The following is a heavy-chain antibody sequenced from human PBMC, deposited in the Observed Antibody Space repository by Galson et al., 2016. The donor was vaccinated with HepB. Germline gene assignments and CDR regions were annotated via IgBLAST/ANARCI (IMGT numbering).Heavy chain of an antibody. V-gene: IGHV3-23*01. D-gene: IGHD1-26*01. CDR2: ISGSSEAI. J-gene: IGHJ4*02. Sequence: SLRLSCAASGFTFSTYAMSWVRQAPGKGLEWVSGISGSSEAIYYADSVKSRFTISRDNSMNALYLQMNSLRAEDTAVYYCATRLRAPANWGQRAQVTVSS. CDR1: GFTFSTYA. CDR3: ATRLRAPAN.